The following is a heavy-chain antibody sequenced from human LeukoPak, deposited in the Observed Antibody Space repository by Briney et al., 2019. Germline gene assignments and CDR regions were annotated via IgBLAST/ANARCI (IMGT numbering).Heavy chain of an antibody. D-gene: IGHD6-19*01. Sequence: GASVKVSCKASGYTFTSYDINWVRQATGQGLEWMGWMNPNSGNTGCAQKFQGRVTMTRNTSISTAYMELSSLRSEDTAVYYCARGTRIAVAAPFSYYYYYGMDVWGQGTTVTVSS. CDR2: MNPNSGNT. CDR3: ARGTRIAVAAPFSYYYYYGMDV. CDR1: GYTFTSYD. V-gene: IGHV1-8*01. J-gene: IGHJ6*02.